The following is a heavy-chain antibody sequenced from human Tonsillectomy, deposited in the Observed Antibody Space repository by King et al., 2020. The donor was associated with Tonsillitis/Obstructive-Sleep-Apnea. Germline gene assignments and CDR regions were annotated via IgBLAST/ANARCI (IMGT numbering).Heavy chain of an antibody. CDR3: ASHPYYDFWSGYYSSPTSAEYFQH. CDR2: IYYSGST. CDR1: GRSISSGGYY. J-gene: IGHJ1*01. D-gene: IGHD3-3*01. V-gene: IGHV4-31*03. Sequence: QLQESGPGLVKPSQTLSLTCTVSGRSISSGGYYWSWIRQHPGKGLEWIGYIYYSGSTYYNPSLKSRVTISVDTSKNQFSLKLSSVTAADTAVYYCASHPYYDFWSGYYSSPTSAEYFQHWGQGTLVTVSS.